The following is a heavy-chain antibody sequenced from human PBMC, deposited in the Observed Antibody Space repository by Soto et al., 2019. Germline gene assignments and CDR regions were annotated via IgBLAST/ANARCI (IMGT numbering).Heavy chain of an antibody. CDR3: ARVQQQLEGDYYYYGMDV. V-gene: IGHV4-31*03. Sequence: QVQLQESGPGLVKPSQTLSLTCTVSGGSISSGGYYWSWIRQHPGKGLEWIGYIYYSVSTYYNPSLKSRVTISVDTSKNQFSLKLSSVTAADTAVYYCARVQQQLEGDYYYYGMDVWGQGTTVTVSS. J-gene: IGHJ6*02. CDR2: IYYSVST. CDR1: GGSISSGGYY. D-gene: IGHD6-13*01.